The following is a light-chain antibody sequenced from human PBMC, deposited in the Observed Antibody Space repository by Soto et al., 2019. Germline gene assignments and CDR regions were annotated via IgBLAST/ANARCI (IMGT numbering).Light chain of an antibody. CDR1: QTIRVS. CDR3: QQSYSHLIT. CDR2: RAS. V-gene: IGKV1-39*01. Sequence: DIQMTQSPSSLSASVGDSVNITCRASQTIRVSLYWYQKKPGKAPKLLIFRASTLENGVPPRFSGGGSGTDFTLTINGLQPEYFASYCCQQSYSHLITFGQGTRLEIK. J-gene: IGKJ5*01.